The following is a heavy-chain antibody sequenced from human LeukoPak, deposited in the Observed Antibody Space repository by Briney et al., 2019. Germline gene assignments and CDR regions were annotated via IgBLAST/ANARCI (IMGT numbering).Heavy chain of an antibody. CDR2: ITPSGGT. CDR3: ARDRYGDGFAHFDY. J-gene: IGHJ4*02. D-gene: IGHD5-24*01. Sequence: ASVKVSCKASGYMFTGHYMHWVRQAPGQGLEWMGWITPSGGTNYPQKFQGRVAITRDTSITTAYMDLSRLTSDDTAVYYCARDRYGDGFAHFDYWGQGALVTVSS. V-gene: IGHV1-2*02. CDR1: GYMFTGHY.